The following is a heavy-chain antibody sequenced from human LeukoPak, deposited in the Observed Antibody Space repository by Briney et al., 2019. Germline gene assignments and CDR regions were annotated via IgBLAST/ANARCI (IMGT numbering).Heavy chain of an antibody. CDR3: ANWRYCSGGSCPGPFDY. Sequence: GGSLRLSCAASGFTFSSYAMSWVRQAPGKGLKWVSDISGSGGSTYYADSVKGRFTISRDNSKNTLYLQMNSLRAEDTAVYYCANWRYCSGGSCPGPFDYWGQGTLVTVSS. V-gene: IGHV3-23*01. CDR2: ISGSGGST. CDR1: GFTFSSYA. J-gene: IGHJ4*02. D-gene: IGHD2-15*01.